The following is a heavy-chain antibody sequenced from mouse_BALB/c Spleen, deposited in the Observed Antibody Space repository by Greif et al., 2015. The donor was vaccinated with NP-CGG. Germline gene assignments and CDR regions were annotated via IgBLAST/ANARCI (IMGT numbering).Heavy chain of an antibody. Sequence: EVQLVESGGDLVKPGGSLKLSCAASGFTFSSYGMSWVRQTPDKRLEWVATISSGGSYTYYPDSVKGRFTISRDNAKNTLYLQMSSLKSEDTAMYYCAREEYGNLRPYYFDYWGQGTTLTVPS. J-gene: IGHJ2*01. CDR3: AREEYGNLRPYYFDY. V-gene: IGHV5-6*01. D-gene: IGHD2-10*02. CDR2: ISSGGSYT. CDR1: GFTFSSYG.